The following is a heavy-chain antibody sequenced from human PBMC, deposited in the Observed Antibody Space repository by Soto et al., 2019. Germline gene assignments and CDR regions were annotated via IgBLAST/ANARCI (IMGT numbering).Heavy chain of an antibody. CDR3: AKGGAARLEYNWFDP. CDR1: GFTFSSYA. CDR2: FSGRGGST. J-gene: IGHJ5*02. V-gene: IGHV3-23*01. D-gene: IGHD6-6*01. Sequence: GGSLRLSCAASGFTFSSYAMSWVRQAPGKGLEWVSAFSGRGGSTYYADSVKGRFTISRDNSKNTRYLQMNSLRAEDTAVYYCAKGGAARLEYNWFDPWGQGTLVTVSS.